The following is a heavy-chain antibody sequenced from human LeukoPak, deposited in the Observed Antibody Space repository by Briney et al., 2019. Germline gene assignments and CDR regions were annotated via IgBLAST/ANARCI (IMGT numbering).Heavy chain of an antibody. J-gene: IGHJ4*02. CDR2: ISSSSSYI. CDR1: GSTFSSYS. Sequence: GGSLRLSCAASGSTFSSYSMNWVRQAPGKGLEWVSSISSSSSYIYYADSVKGRFTISRDNAKNSLYLQMNSLRAEDTAVYYCARDANGVPLGYWGQGTLVTVSS. CDR3: ARDANGVPLGY. V-gene: IGHV3-21*01. D-gene: IGHD4-17*01.